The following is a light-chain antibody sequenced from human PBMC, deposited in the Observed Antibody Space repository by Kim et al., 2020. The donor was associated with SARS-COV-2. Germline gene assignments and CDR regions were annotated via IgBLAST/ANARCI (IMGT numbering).Light chain of an antibody. CDR3: QQSHSTLT. CDR2: GAS. V-gene: IGKV1-39*01. CDR1: QSIRNN. Sequence: IQMTQSPSSLSASLGDRVTITCRASQSIRNNLNWYQQKLGKAPKLLIYGASNLQSGAPSRFSGSGSGTDFTLTISSLQPEDVATYYCQQSHSTLTFGGGTKVDIK. J-gene: IGKJ4*01.